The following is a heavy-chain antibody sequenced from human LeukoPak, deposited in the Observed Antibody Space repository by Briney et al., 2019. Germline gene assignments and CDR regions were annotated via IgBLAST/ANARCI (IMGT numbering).Heavy chain of an antibody. Sequence: GASVKVSCKASGYTFTSYYMHWVRQAPGQGLEWMGIINPSGGSTRYAQKFQGRVTMTRDTSTSTVYMELSSLRSEDTAVYYCARNPVTTKYLGYWGQGTLVTVSS. V-gene: IGHV1-46*01. J-gene: IGHJ4*02. CDR2: INPSGGST. D-gene: IGHD4-17*01. CDR3: ARNPVTTKYLGY. CDR1: GYTFTSYY.